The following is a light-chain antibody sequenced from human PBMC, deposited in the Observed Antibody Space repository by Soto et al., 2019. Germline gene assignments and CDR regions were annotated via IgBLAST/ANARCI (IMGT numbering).Light chain of an antibody. Sequence: EIVMTQSPATLSVSPGERATLSCRASQSVSSKLAWYQQKPGQGPRLLIYGASTRATGIPARFSGSGSETELTLTISSLLSEDFSVSYCQHYRTWLWTFGKGTKVEIK. CDR1: QSVSSK. CDR3: QHYRTWLWT. V-gene: IGKV3-15*01. J-gene: IGKJ1*01. CDR2: GAS.